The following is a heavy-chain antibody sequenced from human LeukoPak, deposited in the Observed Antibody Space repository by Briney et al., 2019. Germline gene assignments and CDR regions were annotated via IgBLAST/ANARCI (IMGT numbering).Heavy chain of an antibody. Sequence: KPGRSLRLSCAASGFTFSGYNMNWVRRASGKVLEWVSSISSSSSYIIYADSVKGRFTISRDNARNSLYLQMNSLRAEDTALYYCARGPSGQFFDYWGQGTLVTVSS. CDR1: GFTFSGYN. CDR3: ARGPSGQFFDY. D-gene: IGHD6-25*01. J-gene: IGHJ4*02. V-gene: IGHV3-21*01. CDR2: ISSSSSYI.